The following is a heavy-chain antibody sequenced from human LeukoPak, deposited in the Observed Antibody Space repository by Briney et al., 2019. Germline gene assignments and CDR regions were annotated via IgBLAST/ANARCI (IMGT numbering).Heavy chain of an antibody. Sequence: IFSNYWMSWVRQVPGKGLEWIGSIYYSGSTYYNPSLKSRVTISVDTSKNQFSLKLSSVTATDTAVYYCARHYGYFNRFDPWGQGTLVTVSS. CDR2: IYYSGST. J-gene: IGHJ5*02. CDR3: ARHYGYFNRFDP. CDR1: IFSNYW. V-gene: IGHV4-39*01. D-gene: IGHD3-9*01.